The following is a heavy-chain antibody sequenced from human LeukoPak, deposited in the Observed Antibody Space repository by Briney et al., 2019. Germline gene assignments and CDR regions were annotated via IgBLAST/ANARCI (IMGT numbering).Heavy chain of an antibody. Sequence: SETLSLTCTVSGGSISSYYWSWIRQPAGKGLEWIGRIYTSGSTNYNPSLKGRVTMSVDTSKNQFSLKLSSVTAADTAVYYCARMYDFWSGYLAAFDIWGQGTMVTVSS. J-gene: IGHJ3*02. CDR2: IYTSGST. CDR1: GGSISSYY. V-gene: IGHV4-4*07. CDR3: ARMYDFWSGYLAAFDI. D-gene: IGHD3-3*01.